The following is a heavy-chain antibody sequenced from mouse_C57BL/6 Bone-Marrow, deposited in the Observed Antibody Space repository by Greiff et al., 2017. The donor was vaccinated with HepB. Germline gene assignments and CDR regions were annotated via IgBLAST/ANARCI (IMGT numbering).Heavy chain of an antibody. CDR3: ARWNMDYDVYYFDY. D-gene: IGHD2-4*01. J-gene: IGHJ2*01. V-gene: IGHV1-26*01. CDR1: GYTFTDYY. Sequence: VQLQQSGPELVKPGASVKISCKASGYTFTDYYMNWVKQSHGKSLEWIGDINPNNGGTSYNQKFKGKATLTVDKSSSTAYMELRSLTSEDSAVYYCARWNMDYDVYYFDYWGQGTTLTVSS. CDR2: INPNNGGT.